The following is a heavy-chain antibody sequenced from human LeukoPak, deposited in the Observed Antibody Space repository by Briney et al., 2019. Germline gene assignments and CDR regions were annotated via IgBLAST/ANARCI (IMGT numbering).Heavy chain of an antibody. V-gene: IGHV3-30*02. CDR3: ATAPHDIYWRGYFDY. D-gene: IGHD1-1*01. CDR2: IRYDGVDK. Sequence: GGSLRLSCAASGFIFSHYDMHWVRQAPGKGLEFVAFIRYDGVDKSYADSVKGRFTISRDNSKNTLYLQMNSLRPDDTALYYCATAPHDIYWRGYFDYWGQGTLVTVSS. CDR1: GFIFSHYD. J-gene: IGHJ4*02.